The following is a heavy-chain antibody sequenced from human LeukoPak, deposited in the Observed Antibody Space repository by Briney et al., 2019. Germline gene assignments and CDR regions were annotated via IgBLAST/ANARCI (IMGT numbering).Heavy chain of an antibody. Sequence: GGSLRLSCAASGFSFSSYWMHWVRHVPGKGLVWVARINSDGSSTIYADSVQGRFTISRDNAKNTLYLQMNSLTAEDTALYYCAREVSGIFDYWGQGTLVTVSS. V-gene: IGHV3-74*01. D-gene: IGHD1-14*01. CDR1: GFSFSSYW. CDR3: AREVSGIFDY. J-gene: IGHJ4*02. CDR2: INSDGSST.